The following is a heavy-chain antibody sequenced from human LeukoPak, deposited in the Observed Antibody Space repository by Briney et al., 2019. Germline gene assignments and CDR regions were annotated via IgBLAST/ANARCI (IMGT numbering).Heavy chain of an antibody. J-gene: IGHJ4*02. CDR3: ARRDCSGGACYAAFDY. D-gene: IGHD2-15*01. Sequence: ASVKVSCKASGYTFTSYDINWVRQATGQGLEWMGWMNPNSGNTGFAQKFQGRVTMTRNTSISTAYMELSSLRSEDTAVYFCARRDCSGGACYAAFDYWGQGTLVTVS. CDR2: MNPNSGNT. CDR1: GYTFTSYD. V-gene: IGHV1-8*01.